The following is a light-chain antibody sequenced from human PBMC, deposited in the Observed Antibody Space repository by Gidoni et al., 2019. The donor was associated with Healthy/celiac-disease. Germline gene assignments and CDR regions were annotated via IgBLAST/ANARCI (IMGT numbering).Light chain of an antibody. J-gene: IGKJ1*01. CDR3: QQYCSSPLA. CDR1: QSVSSSY. CDR2: GAS. V-gene: IGKV3-20*01. Sequence: EKVVTQSPGTLSLSPGERATPSCRASQSVSSSYLAWYQQKPGQAPRLLIYGASSRATGIPYRFSGTGSGTAFTLTIRRLEPDAFSVYYCQQYCSSPLAFGQGTKVEIK.